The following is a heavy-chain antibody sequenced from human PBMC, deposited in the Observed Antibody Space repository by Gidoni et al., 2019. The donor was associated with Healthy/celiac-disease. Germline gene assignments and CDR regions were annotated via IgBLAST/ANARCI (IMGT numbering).Heavy chain of an antibody. D-gene: IGHD3-3*01. CDR2: MNPNSGNT. CDR1: GYTFTSYD. V-gene: IGHV1-8*01. CDR3: ARGHLYYDFWSGYYTYYYYGMDV. J-gene: IGHJ6*02. Sequence: QVQLVQSGAEVKKPGASVKVSCKASGYTFTSYDINWVRQANGHGLEWMGWMNPNSGNTGYAQKFQGRVTMTRNTSISTAYRELSSLRSEDTAVYYCARGHLYYDFWSGYYTYYYYGMDVWGQGTTVTVSS.